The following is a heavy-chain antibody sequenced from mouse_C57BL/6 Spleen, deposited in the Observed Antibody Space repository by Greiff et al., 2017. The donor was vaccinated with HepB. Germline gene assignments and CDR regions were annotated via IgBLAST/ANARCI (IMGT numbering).Heavy chain of an antibody. CDR2: IWTGGGT. J-gene: IGHJ1*03. V-gene: IGHV2-9-1*01. CDR1: GFSLTSYA. D-gene: IGHD2-5*01. CDR3: ARKAAAYYSNYFDV. Sequence: VKLVESGPGLVAPSQSLSITCTVSGFSLTSYAISWVRQPPGKGLEWLGVIWTGGGTNYNSALKSRLSISKDNSKSQVFLKMNSLQTDDTARYYCARKAAAYYSNYFDVWGTGTTVTVSS.